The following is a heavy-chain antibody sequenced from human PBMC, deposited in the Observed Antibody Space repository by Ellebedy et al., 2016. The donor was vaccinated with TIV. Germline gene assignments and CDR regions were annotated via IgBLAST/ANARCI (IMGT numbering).Heavy chain of an antibody. CDR1: GGTFSSYA. V-gene: IGHV1-69*13. CDR2: IIPIFGTA. J-gene: IGHJ4*02. D-gene: IGHD6-19*01. Sequence: SVKVSXKASGGTFSSYAISWVRQAPGQGLEWMGGIIPIFGTANYAQKFQGRVTITADESTSTAYMELSSLRSEDTAVYYCAREAEGVAGNWGQGTLVTVSS. CDR3: AREAEGVAGN.